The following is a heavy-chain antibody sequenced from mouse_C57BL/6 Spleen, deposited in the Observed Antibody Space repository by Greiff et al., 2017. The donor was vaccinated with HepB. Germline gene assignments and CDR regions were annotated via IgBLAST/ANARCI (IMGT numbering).Heavy chain of an antibody. CDR2: IDPSDSET. J-gene: IGHJ4*01. D-gene: IGHD2-4*01. CDR1: GYTFTSYW. V-gene: IGHV1-52*01. CDR3: ARSRYDYGYAMDY. Sequence: VQLQQPGAELVRPGSSVKLSCKASGYTFTSYWMHWVKQRPIQGLEWIGNIDPSDSETHYNQKFKDKATLTVDKSSSTAYMQLSSLTSEDSAVYYCARSRYDYGYAMDYWGQGTSVTVSS.